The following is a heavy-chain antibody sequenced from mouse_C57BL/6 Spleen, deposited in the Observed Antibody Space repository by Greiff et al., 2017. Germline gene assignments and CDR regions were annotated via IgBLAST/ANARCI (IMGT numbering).Heavy chain of an antibody. Sequence: VQLQQPGAELVRPGSSVKLSCKASGYTFTSYWMHWVKQRPIQGLEWIGNIDPSDSDTHYNQKFKDKATLTVDKSSSTAYMQLSSLTSEDSAVYYCARGYYYGSSWEAWFAYWGQGTLVTVSA. CDR3: ARGYYYGSSWEAWFAY. D-gene: IGHD1-1*01. V-gene: IGHV1-52*01. CDR1: GYTFTSYW. CDR2: IDPSDSDT. J-gene: IGHJ3*01.